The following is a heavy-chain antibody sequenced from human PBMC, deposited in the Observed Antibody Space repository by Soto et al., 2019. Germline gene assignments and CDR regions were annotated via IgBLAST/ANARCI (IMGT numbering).Heavy chain of an antibody. CDR2: INPYNGNT. Sequence: QVQLVQSGAEVKKPGASVKVSCKASSYTFTSYGISWVRQAPGQGLEWMGWINPYNGNTNYAQKLQGRVTMTTDTSTNTAYMELRSLGSDDTAVYYCARDWLGIDYWGQGTLVTVSS. CDR1: SYTFTSYG. V-gene: IGHV1-18*01. J-gene: IGHJ4*02. D-gene: IGHD3-10*01. CDR3: ARDWLGIDY.